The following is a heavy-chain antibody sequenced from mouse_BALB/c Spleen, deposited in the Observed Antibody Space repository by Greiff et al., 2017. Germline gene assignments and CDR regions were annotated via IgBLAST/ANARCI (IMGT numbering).Heavy chain of an antibody. Sequence: DVHLVESGGGLVKPGGSLKLSCAASGFAFSSYDMSWVRQTPEKRLEWVAYISSGGGSTYYPDTVKGRFTISRDNAKNTLYLQMSSLKSEDTAMYYCARHDYDGYPYAMDYWGQGTSVTVSS. D-gene: IGHD2-3*01. CDR3: ARHDYDGYPYAMDY. J-gene: IGHJ4*01. CDR1: GFAFSSYD. CDR2: ISSGGGST. V-gene: IGHV5-12-1*01.